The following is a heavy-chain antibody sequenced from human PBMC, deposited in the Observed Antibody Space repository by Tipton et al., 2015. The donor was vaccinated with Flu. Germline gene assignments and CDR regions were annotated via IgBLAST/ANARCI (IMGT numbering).Heavy chain of an antibody. Sequence: QSGAEVKKPGASVKVSCKASGYTFTSYYMHWVRQAPGQGLEWMGIINPSGGSTSYAQKFQGRVTMTRDTSTSTVYMELSSLRSEDTAVYYCARVRAIYYDSSGLSPGYFDYWGQGTLVTVSS. CDR1: GYTFTSYY. J-gene: IGHJ4*02. V-gene: IGHV1-46*01. D-gene: IGHD3-22*01. CDR2: INPSGGST. CDR3: ARVRAIYYDSSGLSPGYFDY.